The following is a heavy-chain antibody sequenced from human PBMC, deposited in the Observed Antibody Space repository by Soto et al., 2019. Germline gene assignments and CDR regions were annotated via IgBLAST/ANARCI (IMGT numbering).Heavy chain of an antibody. J-gene: IGHJ4*02. CDR3: ITNSGYRSSSGVKWPAN. CDR2: ITGTPDGGTT. V-gene: IGHV3-15*07. Sequence: EVQLVESGGGLVKPGGSLRLSCAASGLTFTNAWMHWVRQAPGKGLEWVGRITGTPDGGTTDYAAPVKGRFTISRDDSKSTLNLHLNSLKSEDTAVYYCITNSGYRSSSGVKWPANWGRGTLVTVSS. CDR1: GLTFTNAW. D-gene: IGHD6-6*01.